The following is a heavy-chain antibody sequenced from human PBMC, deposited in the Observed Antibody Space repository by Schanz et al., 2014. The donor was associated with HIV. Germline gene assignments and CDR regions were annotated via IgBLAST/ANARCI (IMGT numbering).Heavy chain of an antibody. Sequence: QVQLVESGGGVVQPGRSLRLSCAASGFTLSNSAMHWVRQAPGKGLEWVAVISYDGSNKYYAVSVKGRFTISRDNSKNTLYLQMSSLRVEDTAVYYCAKGNYDILTGEFDYWGQGTLVTVSS. CDR2: ISYDGSNK. CDR1: GFTLSNSA. V-gene: IGHV3-30*04. J-gene: IGHJ4*02. D-gene: IGHD3-9*01. CDR3: AKGNYDILTGEFDY.